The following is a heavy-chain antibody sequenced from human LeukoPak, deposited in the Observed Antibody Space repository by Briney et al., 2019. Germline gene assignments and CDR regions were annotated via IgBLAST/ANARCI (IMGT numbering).Heavy chain of an antibody. CDR2: ISDDGRDT. Sequence: GGSLRLSCEASGFTFSTFPMHWVRQTPDKRLEWVAVISDDGRDTYYADSVKGRFTISGDNSKNTLYLQMNSLSPEDTAVVYCARVGRVSIYPSYMDVWGKGITVTVSS. J-gene: IGHJ6*03. CDR3: ARVGRVSIYPSYMDV. V-gene: IGHV3-30*04. CDR1: GFTFSTFP. D-gene: IGHD6-6*01.